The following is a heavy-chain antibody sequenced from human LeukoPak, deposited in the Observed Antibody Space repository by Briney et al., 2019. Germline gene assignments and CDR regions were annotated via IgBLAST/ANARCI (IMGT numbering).Heavy chain of an antibody. D-gene: IGHD5-18*01. CDR3: ARNGETDTAMATNWFDP. CDR2: ISSSGSTI. Sequence: GGSLRLSCAASGFTFSNYEMNWVRQAPGKGLEWVSYISSSGSTIFYADSVKGRFTISRDNAKNSLYLQMNSLRAEDTAVYYCARNGETDTAMATNWFDPWGQGTLVTVSS. J-gene: IGHJ5*02. CDR1: GFTFSNYE. V-gene: IGHV3-48*03.